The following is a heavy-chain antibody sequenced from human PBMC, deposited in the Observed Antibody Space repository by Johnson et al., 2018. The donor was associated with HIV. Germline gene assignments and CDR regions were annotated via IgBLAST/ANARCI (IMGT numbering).Heavy chain of an antibody. CDR1: GFTFSSYG. V-gene: IGHV3-30*18. J-gene: IGHJ3*02. CDR3: AKDDVSLDAFDI. D-gene: IGHD5/OR15-5a*01. Sequence: QVQLVESGGGLVQPGGSLRLSCAASGFTFSSYGMHWVRQAPGKGLEWVAVISYDGSNKYYADSVKGRFTISRDNSKNTLYVQMNSLRVEDTAVYYCAKDDVSLDAFDIWGQGTMVTVSS. CDR2: ISYDGSNK.